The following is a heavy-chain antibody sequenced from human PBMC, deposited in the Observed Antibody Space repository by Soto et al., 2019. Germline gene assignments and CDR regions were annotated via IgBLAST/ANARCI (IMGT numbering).Heavy chain of an antibody. V-gene: IGHV4-34*01. Sequence: QVQLQQWGAGLLKPSETLSLTCAVYGGSFSGYYWSWIRQPPGKGLEWIGEINHSGSTNYNPSLTSRVTISVDTSQNQFSLKLSSVTAADTAVYYCARGNAVAGSFDYWGQGTLVTVSS. D-gene: IGHD6-19*01. CDR3: ARGNAVAGSFDY. CDR1: GGSFSGYY. CDR2: INHSGST. J-gene: IGHJ4*02.